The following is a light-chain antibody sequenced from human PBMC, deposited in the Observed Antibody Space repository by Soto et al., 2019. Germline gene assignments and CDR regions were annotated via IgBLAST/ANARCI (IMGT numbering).Light chain of an antibody. CDR3: QQGHNWPLT. J-gene: IGKJ5*01. CDR2: VTS. CDR1: PGLSGS. V-gene: IGKV1-12*01. Sequence: DIQMTQSPSSVSASVGDRVTITCRATPGLSGSLAWYQQKPGKAPKLLISVTSRLQSGVPSRFSGSASGTDFTLTIDSLQPEDLATYYCQQGHNWPLTFGQGTRLEIK.